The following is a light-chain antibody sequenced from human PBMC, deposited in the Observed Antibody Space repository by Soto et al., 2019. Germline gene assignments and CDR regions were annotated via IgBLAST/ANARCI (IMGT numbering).Light chain of an antibody. CDR2: GAS. Sequence: EIVLTQSPGTLSLSPGERATLSCRASQSVSSSYLAWYQQKPGQAPRLLIYGASSRATGIPDRFSGSGSGTDFTLTISRLEPEDFAMYYCQQYGSSLFTFGPGNKVDIK. CDR1: QSVSSSY. V-gene: IGKV3-20*01. CDR3: QQYGSSLFT. J-gene: IGKJ3*01.